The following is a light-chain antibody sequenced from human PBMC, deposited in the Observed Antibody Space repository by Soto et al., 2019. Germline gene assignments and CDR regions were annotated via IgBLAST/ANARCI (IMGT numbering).Light chain of an antibody. V-gene: IGLV2-14*01. J-gene: IGLJ1*01. CDR2: DVS. Sequence: QSALTQPASVSGSPGQSITISCTGTSSDVGGYNYVSWYQQHPGKASKFMIYDVSNRPSGVPNRFSGSKSGNTASLTISGLQTEDEADYYCCSYTTSNTRQIVFGTGTKVTVL. CDR3: CSYTTSNTRQIV. CDR1: SSDVGGYNY.